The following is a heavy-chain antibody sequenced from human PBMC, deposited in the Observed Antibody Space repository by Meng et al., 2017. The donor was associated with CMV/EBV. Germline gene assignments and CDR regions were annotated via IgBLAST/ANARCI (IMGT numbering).Heavy chain of an antibody. CDR3: ARDRLTGEAFDI. CDR2: IIPIFGTA. V-gene: IGHV1-69*05. D-gene: IGHD3-16*01. CDR1: GYTFTDYY. Sequence: SVKVSCKTSGYTFTDYYMHWVRQAPGQGLEWMGGIIPIFGTANYAQKFQGRVTITTDESTSTAYMELSSLRSEDTAVYYCARDRLTGEAFDIWGQGTMVTVSS. J-gene: IGHJ3*02.